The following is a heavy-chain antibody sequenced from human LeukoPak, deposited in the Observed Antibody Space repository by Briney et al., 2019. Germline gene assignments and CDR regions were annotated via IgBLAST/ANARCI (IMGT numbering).Heavy chain of an antibody. V-gene: IGHV4-34*01. CDR1: GGSFSGYY. CDR3: ARLGGSGWSY. J-gene: IGHJ4*02. Sequence: PSETLSLTCAVYGGSFSGYYWSWIRQPPGKGLEWIGEINHSGSTNYNPSLKSRVTISVDTSKNQFSLKLSSVTAADTAVYYCARLGGSGWSYWGQGTLVTVSS. CDR2: INHSGST. D-gene: IGHD6-19*01.